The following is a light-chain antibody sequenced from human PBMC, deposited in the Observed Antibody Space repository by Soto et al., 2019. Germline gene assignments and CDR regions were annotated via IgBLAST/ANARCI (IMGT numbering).Light chain of an antibody. CDR2: GVS. J-gene: IGKJ1*01. CDR3: QQYNNWPPWT. CDR1: QSVNSN. Sequence: GVSQSPSTLSVSTGETASLSCRASQSVNSNLAWYQQKPGQAPRLLIYGVSSRATGIPDRFSGSGSGTEFTLTISGLQSEDFVVYYCQQYNNWPPWTFAQGTMVAIK. V-gene: IGKV3D-15*01.